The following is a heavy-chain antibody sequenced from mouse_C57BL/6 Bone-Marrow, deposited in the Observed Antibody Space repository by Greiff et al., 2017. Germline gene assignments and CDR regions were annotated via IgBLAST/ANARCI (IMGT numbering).Heavy chain of an antibody. CDR1: GFNIKNTY. Sequence: EVKLQESVAELVRPGASVKLSCTASGFNIKNTYMHWVKQRPEQGLEWIGRIDPANGNTKYAPKFQGKATITADTSSNTAYLQLSSLTSEDTAIYYCASLYYYGSSYGAMDYWGQGTSVTVSS. CDR2: IDPANGNT. D-gene: IGHD1-1*01. CDR3: ASLYYYGSSYGAMDY. V-gene: IGHV14-3*01. J-gene: IGHJ4*01.